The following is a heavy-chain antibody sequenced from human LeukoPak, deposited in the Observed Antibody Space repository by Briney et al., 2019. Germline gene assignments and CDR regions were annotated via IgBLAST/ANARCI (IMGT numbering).Heavy chain of an antibody. CDR1: GFTFSSYG. J-gene: IGHJ6*03. CDR2: ISYDGSNK. D-gene: IGHD2-21*02. V-gene: IGHV3-30*03. Sequence: GGSLRLSCAASGFTFSSYGMHWVRQAPGKGLEWVAVISYDGSNKYYADSVKGRFTISRDNSKNTLYLQMNSLRAEDTAVYYCARRVVVTAIPYYYYYMDVWGKGTTVTVSS. CDR3: ARRVVVTAIPYYYYYMDV.